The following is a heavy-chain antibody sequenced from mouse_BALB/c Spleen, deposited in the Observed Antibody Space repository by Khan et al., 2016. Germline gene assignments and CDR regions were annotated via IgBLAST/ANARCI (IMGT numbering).Heavy chain of an antibody. CDR3: ARTTVPYSFDY. CDR2: INTYTGEP. CDR1: GYTFTNYG. D-gene: IGHD1-1*01. J-gene: IGHJ2*01. V-gene: IGHV9-3-1*01. Sequence: QIPLVQSGPELKKPGETVKISCKASGYTFTNYGMNWVKQAPGKGLKWMGWINTYTGEPTYADDFKGRFAISLETSASTAYLQINNLKNEDTATYCCARTTVPYSFDYSGQGTTLTVSS.